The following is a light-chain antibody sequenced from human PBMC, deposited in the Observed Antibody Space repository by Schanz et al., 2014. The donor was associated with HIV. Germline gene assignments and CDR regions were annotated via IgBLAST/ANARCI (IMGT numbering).Light chain of an antibody. CDR2: GNS. CDR3: ASWDVSLNGPV. J-gene: IGLJ2*01. Sequence: QSVLTQPPSASGTPGQRVTITCSGSRSNIGAGYDVHWYQQLPGTAPKLLIYGNSNRPSGVPDRFSGSKSGTSASLAISGLQSEDEADYYCASWDVSLNGPVFGGGTKLTVL. V-gene: IGLV1-44*01. CDR1: RSNIGAGYD.